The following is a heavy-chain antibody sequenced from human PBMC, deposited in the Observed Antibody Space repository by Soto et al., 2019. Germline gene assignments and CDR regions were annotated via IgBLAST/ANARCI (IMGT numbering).Heavy chain of an antibody. J-gene: IGHJ4*02. Sequence: SETLSLTCTVSGGSISNAAYPWSWIRQPPGKGLEWIGYIYPSGMPFYNPSLRSRVTISIDRSNDQFSLNLKSVTAADTAVYYCARERGGYGLFDSWGQGTLGTVS. V-gene: IGHV4-30-2*01. CDR1: GGSISNAAYP. CDR3: ARERGGYGLFDS. D-gene: IGHD5-18*01. CDR2: IYPSGMP.